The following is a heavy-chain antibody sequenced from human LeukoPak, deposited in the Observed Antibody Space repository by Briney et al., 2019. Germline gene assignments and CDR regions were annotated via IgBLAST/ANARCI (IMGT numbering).Heavy chain of an antibody. J-gene: IGHJ3*02. V-gene: IGHV1-18*01. CDR2: ISAYNGNT. CDR1: GYTFTSYG. Sequence: GASVTVSCKASGYTFTSYGISWVRQAPGQGLEWMGWISAYNGNTNYAQKLQGRVTITADKSTSTAYMELSSLRSEDTAVYYCARNMGGITMVRGVIIGAFDIWDQGTMVTVSS. D-gene: IGHD3-10*01. CDR3: ARNMGGITMVRGVIIGAFDI.